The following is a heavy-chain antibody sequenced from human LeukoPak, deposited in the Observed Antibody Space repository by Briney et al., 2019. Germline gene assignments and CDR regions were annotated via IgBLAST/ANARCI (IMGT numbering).Heavy chain of an antibody. D-gene: IGHD2-2*01. CDR2: IYYSGST. J-gene: IGHJ5*02. CDR3: ARDARPPQGYCSSTSCLNWFDP. V-gene: IGHV4-59*01. CDR1: GGSISSYY. Sequence: KTSETLSLTCTVSGGSISSYYWSWIRQPPGKGLEWIGYIYYSGSTNYNPSLKSRVTISVDTSKNQLSLKLSSVTAADTAVYYCARDARPPQGYCSSTSCLNWFDPWGQGTLVTVSS.